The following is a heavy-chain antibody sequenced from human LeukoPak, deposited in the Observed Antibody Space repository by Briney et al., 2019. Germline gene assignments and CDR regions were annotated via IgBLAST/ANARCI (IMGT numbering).Heavy chain of an antibody. Sequence: PSETLSLTCTVSGGSIRSSYYYWGWIRQPPGKGLEWIGSIYDSGSTYYNPSLKSRVTISVDRSKNQFSLKLSSVTAADTAVYYCAATVVTPWDYYYYGMDVWGQGTTVTVSS. V-gene: IGHV4-39*07. CDR1: GGSIRSSYYY. J-gene: IGHJ6*02. CDR2: IYDSGST. D-gene: IGHD4-23*01. CDR3: AATVVTPWDYYYYGMDV.